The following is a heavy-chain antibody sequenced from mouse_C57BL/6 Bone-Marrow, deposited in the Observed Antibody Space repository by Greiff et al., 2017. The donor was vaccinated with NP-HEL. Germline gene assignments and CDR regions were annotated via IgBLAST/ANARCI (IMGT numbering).Heavy chain of an antibody. CDR2: IRSKSNNYAT. CDR1: GFSFNTYA. V-gene: IGHV10-1*01. J-gene: IGHJ4*01. D-gene: IGHD1-1*01. CDR3: VRPRHYYGSSQGAMDY. Sequence: DVKLVESGGGLVQPKGSLKLSCAASGFSFNTYAMNWVRQAPGKGLEWVARIRSKSNNYATYYADSVKDRFTISRDDSESMLYLQMNNLKTEDTAMYYCVRPRHYYGSSQGAMDYWGQGTSVTVSS.